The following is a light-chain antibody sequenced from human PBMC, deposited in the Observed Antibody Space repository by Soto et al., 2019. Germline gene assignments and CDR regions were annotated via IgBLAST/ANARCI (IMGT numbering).Light chain of an antibody. V-gene: IGKV3D-15*01. CDR2: GAS. Sequence: EIVLTQSPGTLSLSPGERATLSCRASQSVSSRLAWYQQRPGQAPRLLISGASSRATGIPDRSSGSGSETEFTLTTSSLQSEDLAVYYCQQYANWPKTFGQGTKVDIK. CDR3: QQYANWPKT. CDR1: QSVSSR. J-gene: IGKJ1*01.